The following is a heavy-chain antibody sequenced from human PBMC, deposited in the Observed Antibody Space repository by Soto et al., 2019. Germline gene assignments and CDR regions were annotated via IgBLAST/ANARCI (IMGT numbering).Heavy chain of an antibody. V-gene: IGHV3-21*01. CDR2: ISSSSSYI. CDR1: GFTFSSYS. D-gene: IGHD2-15*01. Sequence: EVQLVESGGGLVKPGGSLRLSCAASGFTFSSYSMNWVRQAPGKGLEWVSSISSSSSYIYYADSVKGRFTISRDNAKNSLYLQMNSLRAEDTAVYYCAREPGGYCSGGSCYSLAFDIRGKGTMVTVSS. J-gene: IGHJ3*02. CDR3: AREPGGYCSGGSCYSLAFDI.